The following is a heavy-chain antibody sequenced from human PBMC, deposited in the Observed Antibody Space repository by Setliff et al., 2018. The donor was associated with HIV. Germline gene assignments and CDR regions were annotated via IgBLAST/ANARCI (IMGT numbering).Heavy chain of an antibody. CDR1: GFSLSTSGMR. CDR3: ARGPYGPPDAFDI. J-gene: IGHJ3*02. V-gene: IGHV2-70*04. CDR2: IDWDDDK. Sequence: SGPTLVNPTQTLTLTCTFSGFSLSTSGMRVTWIRQLPGKALEWLARIDWDDDKFYSTSLKTRLTISKDTSKNQVVLTMTNMDPVDTATYYCARGPYGPPDAFDIWGQGTMVTVSS. D-gene: IGHD3-10*01.